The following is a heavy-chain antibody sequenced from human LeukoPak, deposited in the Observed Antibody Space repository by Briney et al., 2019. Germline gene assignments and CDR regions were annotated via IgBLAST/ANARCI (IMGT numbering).Heavy chain of an antibody. V-gene: IGHV3-30*02. D-gene: IGHD2-2*01. CDR1: GFTFSGSA. CDR3: AKSQIVVPAAPFEFDY. CDR2: IRYDGSNK. Sequence: GGSLRLSCAASGFTFSGSAMHWVRQAPGKGLEWVAFIRYDGSNKYYADSVKGRFTTSRDNSKNTLYLQMNSLRAEDTAVYYCAKSQIVVPAAPFEFDYWGQGTLVTVSS. J-gene: IGHJ4*02.